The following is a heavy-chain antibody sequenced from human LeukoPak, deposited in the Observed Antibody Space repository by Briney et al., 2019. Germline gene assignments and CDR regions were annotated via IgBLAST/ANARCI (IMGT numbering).Heavy chain of an antibody. V-gene: IGHV3-7*02. J-gene: IGHJ3*02. CDR1: GXTFSNYW. CDR3: ARQQSDAFDI. Sequence: PGGSLRLSCAACGXTFSNYWVSWLRQAPGKGPESVANIKQDGSEKYYVDYVKGRFTISRDNAKNSLCLQMNSLRAEDTAVYYCARQQSDAFDIWGQGTMVTVSS. D-gene: IGHD6-13*01. CDR2: IKQDGSEK.